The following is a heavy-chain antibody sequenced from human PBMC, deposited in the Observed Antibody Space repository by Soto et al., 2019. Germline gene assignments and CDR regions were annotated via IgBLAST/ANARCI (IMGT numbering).Heavy chain of an antibody. CDR3: ARYCPGIRRFGVVLNWFDP. CDR2: ISAYNGNT. Sequence: ASVKVSGKAAGYTFTRYGISWVRQAPGQGLEWMGWISAYNGNTNYAQKLKGRVTMTTDTSTSTAYIELRSLRSDDTAVYYCARYCPGIRRFGVVLNWFDPWGQGTLVTGSS. CDR1: GYTFTRYG. V-gene: IGHV1-18*04. J-gene: IGHJ5*02. D-gene: IGHD3-3*01.